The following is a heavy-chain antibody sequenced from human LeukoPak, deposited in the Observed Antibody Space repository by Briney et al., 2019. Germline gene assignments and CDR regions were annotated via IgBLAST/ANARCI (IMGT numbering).Heavy chain of an antibody. J-gene: IGHJ4*02. Sequence: SETLSLTCAVYGGSFSGYYWSWIRQPPGKGLEWIGEINHSGSTNYNPSLKSRVTISVDTSKNQFSLKLSSVTAADTAVYYCARGPLGYYDSSGYCYEYYFGYWGQGTLVTVSS. CDR2: INHSGST. CDR1: GGSFSGYY. CDR3: ARGPLGYYDSSGYCYEYYFGY. D-gene: IGHD3-22*01. V-gene: IGHV4-34*01.